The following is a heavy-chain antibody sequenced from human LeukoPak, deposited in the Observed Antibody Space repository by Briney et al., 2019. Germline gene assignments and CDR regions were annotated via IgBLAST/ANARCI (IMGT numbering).Heavy chain of an antibody. D-gene: IGHD6-13*01. Sequence: GGSLRLSCAASGFTFSSYGMHWVRQAPGKGLEWVAVISYDGSNKYYADSVKGRFTISRDNSKNTLYLQMNSLRAEDTAVYYCANSIAAAGFWGQGTLVTVSS. V-gene: IGHV3-30*18. J-gene: IGHJ4*02. CDR2: ISYDGSNK. CDR3: ANSIAAAGF. CDR1: GFTFSSYG.